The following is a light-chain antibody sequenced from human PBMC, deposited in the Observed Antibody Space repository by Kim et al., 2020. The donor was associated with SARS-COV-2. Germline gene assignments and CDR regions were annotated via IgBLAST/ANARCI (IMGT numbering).Light chain of an antibody. Sequence: SLAPGERATHSGRAKQSLSSNYVAWFQQKPGQAPRLLIYSTSGRATGVPDRFSGSGSGTDFTLAISRLEPEDFAVYYCQQDHSSPTFGQGTKLEI. CDR2: STS. V-gene: IGKV3-20*01. CDR1: QSLSSNY. CDR3: QQDHSSPT. J-gene: IGKJ2*01.